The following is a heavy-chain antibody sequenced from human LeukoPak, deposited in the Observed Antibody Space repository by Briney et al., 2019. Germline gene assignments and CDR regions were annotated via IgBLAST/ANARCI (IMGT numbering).Heavy chain of an antibody. D-gene: IGHD4-17*01. J-gene: IGHJ1*01. V-gene: IGHV3-23*01. Sequence: GGTLRLSCAASGFTFSSYGMSWVRQAPGKGLEWVSAISGSGGSTYYADSVKGRFTISRDNSKNTLYLQMNSLRAEDTAVYYCAKENYGDSTGGRFQHWGQGTLVTVSS. CDR2: ISGSGGST. CDR3: AKENYGDSTGGRFQH. CDR1: GFTFSSYG.